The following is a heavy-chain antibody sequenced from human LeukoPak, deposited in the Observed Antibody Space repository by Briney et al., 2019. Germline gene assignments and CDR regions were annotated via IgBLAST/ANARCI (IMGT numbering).Heavy chain of an antibody. CDR1: GFSFSSYW. CDR2: INQDGSEK. J-gene: IGHJ4*02. D-gene: IGHD5-12*01. CDR3: ARDWLPLDY. Sequence: GGSLRLSCAASGFSFSSYWMSWVRQAPGKGLEWVAKINQDGSEKYFVDSVKGRFTISRDNAKNSLFLQMSRLRAEDTAVYYCARDWLPLDYWGQGTLVTVSS. V-gene: IGHV3-7*01.